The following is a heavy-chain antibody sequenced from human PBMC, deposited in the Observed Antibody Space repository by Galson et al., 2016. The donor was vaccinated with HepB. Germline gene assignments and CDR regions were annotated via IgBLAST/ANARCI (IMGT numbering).Heavy chain of an antibody. J-gene: IGHJ4*02. V-gene: IGHV3-48*01. Sequence: SLRLSCAASGVTFGDYAMSWFRQTPGKGLEWVSYISSSSTTIYYADSVKGRFTISRDNAKNSLYLQMSSLRAEDTAVYYCAREAAAGYWGQGTLVTVSS. D-gene: IGHD6-25*01. CDR2: ISSSSTTI. CDR3: AREAAAGY. CDR1: GVTFGDYA.